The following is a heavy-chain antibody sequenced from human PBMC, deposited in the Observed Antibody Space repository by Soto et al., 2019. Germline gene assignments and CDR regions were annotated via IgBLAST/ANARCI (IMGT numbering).Heavy chain of an antibody. CDR1: GFSVTEIY. J-gene: IGHJ4*02. CDR3: ARGGRDSRHPLWF. V-gene: IGHV3-66*01. CDR2: IYNEFT. D-gene: IGHD6-13*01. Sequence: PGGSLRLSCVASGFSVTEIYMNWVRQAPGKGLEGVSVIYNEFTDYADSVRGRFSISTDSSKNALYLQMNSLRVEDMAVYYCARGGRDSRHPLWFWGKGTQVTVSS.